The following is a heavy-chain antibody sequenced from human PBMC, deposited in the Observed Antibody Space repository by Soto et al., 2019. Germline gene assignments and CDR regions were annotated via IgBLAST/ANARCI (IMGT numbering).Heavy chain of an antibody. Sequence: QVQLVESGGGVVQPGRSLRLSCAASGFSFSGSGMHWVRQAPGKGLEWVAVISYDGNDQYYGDSVKGRFTISRDNSKNTLYLQMXNLXXXXXXXXXXXXXXXXXXXXPLTHWGQGTLVIVXS. V-gene: IGHV3-30*03. CDR2: ISYDGNDQ. CDR3: XXXXXXXXXXPLTH. J-gene: IGHJ4*02. CDR1: GFSFSGSG.